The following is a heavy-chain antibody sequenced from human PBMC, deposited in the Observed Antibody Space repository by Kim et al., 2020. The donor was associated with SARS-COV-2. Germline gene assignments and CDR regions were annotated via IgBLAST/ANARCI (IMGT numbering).Heavy chain of an antibody. J-gene: IGHJ4*02. CDR3: ARGGGAAA. Sequence: GGSLRLSCTASGFTFNGNWMTWVRQAPGKGLEWVANIKQDGSEKHYVDSVKGRFTISRDNAKNSLYLQMNGLRAEDTAVYYCARGGGAAAWGQGTLVTVSS. V-gene: IGHV3-7*05. CDR2: IKQDGSEK. D-gene: IGHD6-13*01. CDR1: GFTFNGNW.